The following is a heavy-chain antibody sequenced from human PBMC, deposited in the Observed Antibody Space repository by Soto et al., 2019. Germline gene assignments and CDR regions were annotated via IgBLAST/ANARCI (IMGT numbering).Heavy chain of an antibody. J-gene: IGHJ6*04. D-gene: IGHD3-16*01. Sequence: GGSLRLSCAASGFTFSSYGIHWVRQAPGKGLEWVAVISHDGSNKYYADSVKGRFTISRDNSKERLYLQMNSGRGEETAVYYCAKDLGDDYGMDGGGEGVTVTVSS. V-gene: IGHV3-30*18. CDR2: ISHDGSNK. CDR1: GFTFSSYG. CDR3: AKDLGDDYGMDG.